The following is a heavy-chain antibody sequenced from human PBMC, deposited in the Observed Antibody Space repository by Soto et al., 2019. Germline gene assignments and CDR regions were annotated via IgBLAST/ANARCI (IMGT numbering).Heavy chain of an antibody. V-gene: IGHV3-48*01. Sequence: EVQLVESGGGLVQPGGSLRLSCAASGFTFSSYSMNWVRQAPGKGLEWVSYISSSSSTIYYADSVKGRFTISRDNAKNSLYLQMNGLRAEDTAVYYCAREYCSGGSCSANYYYYMDVWGKGTTVTVSS. CDR1: GFTFSSYS. CDR3: AREYCSGGSCSANYYYYMDV. CDR2: ISSSSSTI. J-gene: IGHJ6*03. D-gene: IGHD2-15*01.